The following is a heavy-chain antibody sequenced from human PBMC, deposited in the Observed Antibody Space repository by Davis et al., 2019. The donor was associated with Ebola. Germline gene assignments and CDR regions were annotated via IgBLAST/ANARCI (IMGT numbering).Heavy chain of an antibody. Sequence: GESLKISCAASGFTFSSYWMSWVRQAPGKGLEWVANIKQDGSEKYYVDSVKGRFTISRDNAKNTLYLQMNSLRAEDTAVYYCARGHSSSWYSYYYGMDVWGKGTTVTVSS. J-gene: IGHJ6*04. V-gene: IGHV3-7*01. CDR3: ARGHSSSWYSYYYGMDV. CDR1: GFTFSSYW. D-gene: IGHD6-13*01. CDR2: IKQDGSEK.